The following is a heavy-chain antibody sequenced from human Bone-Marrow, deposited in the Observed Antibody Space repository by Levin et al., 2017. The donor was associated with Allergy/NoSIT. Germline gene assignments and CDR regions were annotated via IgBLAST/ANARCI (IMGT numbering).Heavy chain of an antibody. Sequence: GESLKISCAASGFTFDDYDMSWVRQVPGKGLEWVSGTNWIGDSPRYADSVKGRFTISRDNAKNSLYLQMNSLRAEDTALYHCVREAYIIMSHEGPELVGAEDSYYRHYYMDVWGKGTTVTVSS. CDR3: VREAYIIMSHEGPELVGAEDSYYRHYYMDV. J-gene: IGHJ6*03. CDR2: TNWIGDSP. V-gene: IGHV3-20*01. D-gene: IGHD3-10*02. CDR1: GFTFDDYD.